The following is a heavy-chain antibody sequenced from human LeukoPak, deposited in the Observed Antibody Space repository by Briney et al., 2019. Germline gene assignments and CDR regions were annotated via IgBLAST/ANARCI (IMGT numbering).Heavy chain of an antibody. Sequence: ASVKVSCKASGYTFTGYYMHWVRQAPGQGLEWMGWINPNSGDTNYAQKFQGRVTVTRDTSISPAYMELSWLRSDDTAVYYCARVGSSGWYVHPTLDYWGQGTLVTVSS. CDR3: ARVGSSGWYVHPTLDY. V-gene: IGHV1-2*02. CDR2: INPNSGDT. J-gene: IGHJ4*02. CDR1: GYTFTGYY. D-gene: IGHD6-19*01.